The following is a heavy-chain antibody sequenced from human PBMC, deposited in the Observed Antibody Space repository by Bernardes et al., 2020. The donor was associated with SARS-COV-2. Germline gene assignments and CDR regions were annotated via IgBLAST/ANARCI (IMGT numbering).Heavy chain of an antibody. V-gene: IGHV6-1*01. J-gene: IGHJ4*02. CDR2: TYYRSKWYN. CDR1: GDSVPSNNAA. CDR3: AREIALARGVLNPLDY. D-gene: IGHD3-10*01. Sequence: SQTLSLTCAISGDSVPSNNAAWNWIRQSPSRGLEWLGRTYYRSKWYNDYAVSVKGRITINPDTSKNQFSLQLNSVTPEDTAVYYCAREIALARGVLNPLDYWGQGTLVTGSS.